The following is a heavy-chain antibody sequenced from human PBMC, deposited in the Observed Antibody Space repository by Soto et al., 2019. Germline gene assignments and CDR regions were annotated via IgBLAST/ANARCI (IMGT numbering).Heavy chain of an antibody. D-gene: IGHD2-15*01. V-gene: IGHV2-5*01. CDR2: IYWNDDK. CDR1: GFSLSTSGVG. J-gene: IGHJ4*02. Sequence: QITLKESGPTLVKPTQTLTLTCTFSGFSLSTSGVGVGWIRQPPGKALEWLALIYWNDDKRYSPSLKSRLTITKDTSKNQVVLTMTNMDPVDTATYYCAHTGFHGGTSSLAPHYWGQGTLVTVSS. CDR3: AHTGFHGGTSSLAPHY.